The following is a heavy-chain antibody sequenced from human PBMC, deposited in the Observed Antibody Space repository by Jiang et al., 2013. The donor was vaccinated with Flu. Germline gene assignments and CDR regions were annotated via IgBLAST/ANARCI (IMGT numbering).Heavy chain of an antibody. J-gene: IGHJ4*02. CDR1: GGSFSGYY. D-gene: IGHD6-13*01. Sequence: LLKPSETLSLTCAVYGGSFSGYYWSWIRQPPGKGLEWIGEINHSGSTNYNPSLKSRVTISVDTSKNQFSLKLSSVTAADTAVYYCARGRSSWSWPDWGQGTLVTVSS. CDR3: ARGRSSWSWPD. V-gene: IGHV4-34*01. CDR2: INHSGST.